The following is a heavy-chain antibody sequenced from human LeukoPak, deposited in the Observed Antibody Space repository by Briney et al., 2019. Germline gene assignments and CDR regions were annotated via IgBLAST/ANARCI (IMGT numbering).Heavy chain of an antibody. Sequence: GGSLRLSCAASEFTFISYSIHWVRQAPGKGLEWVSGISPSGGITYYTDSVKGRFTISRDNSKNTQSLQMNSLRAEDTAVYYCAKDDDWGRYKHWGQGTLVTVSS. D-gene: IGHD3-16*01. CDR1: EFTFISYS. CDR2: ISPSGGIT. J-gene: IGHJ1*01. CDR3: AKDDDWGRYKH. V-gene: IGHV3-23*01.